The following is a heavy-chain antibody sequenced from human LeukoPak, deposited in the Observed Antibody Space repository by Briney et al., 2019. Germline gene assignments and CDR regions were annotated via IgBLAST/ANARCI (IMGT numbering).Heavy chain of an antibody. D-gene: IGHD2-15*01. J-gene: IGHJ6*02. Sequence: GRSLRLSCAASGFTFDDYAMHWVRQAPGKGLEWVSGISWNSGSIDYADSVKGRFTISRDNAKNSLYLQMNSLRAEDTAVYYCARAGGYCSGCSCYYYYGMDVWGQGTTVTVSS. CDR2: ISWNSGSI. CDR3: ARAGGYCSGCSCYYYYGMDV. CDR1: GFTFDDYA. V-gene: IGHV3-9*01.